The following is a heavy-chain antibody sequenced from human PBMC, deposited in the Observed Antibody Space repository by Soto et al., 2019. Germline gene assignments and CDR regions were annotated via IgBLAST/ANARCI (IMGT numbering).Heavy chain of an antibody. Sequence: QVQLVQSGAEVKKPGASVKVSCKASGYTFTSYAMHWVRQAPGQRLEWMGWINAGNGNTKYSQKFQGRVTITRDTSAGTAYMALSSLRSEDTAVYYCARDMGFGLSDYWGQGTLVTVSS. D-gene: IGHD3-10*01. V-gene: IGHV1-3*01. CDR1: GYTFTSYA. J-gene: IGHJ4*02. CDR2: INAGNGNT. CDR3: ARDMGFGLSDY.